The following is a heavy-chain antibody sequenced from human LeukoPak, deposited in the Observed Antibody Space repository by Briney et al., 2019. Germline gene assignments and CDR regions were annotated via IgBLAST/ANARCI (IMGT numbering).Heavy chain of an antibody. CDR2: INDSSSTI. CDR1: GFTFISYS. V-gene: IGHV3-48*04. CDR3: ARAGTVTTGYYFDY. D-gene: IGHD4-17*01. J-gene: IGHJ4*02. Sequence: GSLRLSCAASGFTFISYSMHWVRQAPGKGLEWVSYINDSSSTIYYADSVKGRFTISRDNAKNSLYLQMNSLRAEDTAVYYCARAGTVTTGYYFDYWGQGTLVTVSS.